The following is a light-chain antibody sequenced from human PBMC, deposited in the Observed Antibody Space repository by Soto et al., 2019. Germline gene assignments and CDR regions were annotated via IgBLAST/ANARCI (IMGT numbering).Light chain of an antibody. CDR1: QGVGGW. CDR2: AIS. V-gene: IGKV1-12*01. Sequence: IQMTQSPSSVSASVGDRVTMTCRASQGVGGWLAWYQQKPGKVPKLLIYAISSLHSVVPSRFSGSGSGTDFPLSICSLQPEEFATYYCQQTHSLPLSVGRETKVDIK. J-gene: IGKJ3*01. CDR3: QQTHSLPLS.